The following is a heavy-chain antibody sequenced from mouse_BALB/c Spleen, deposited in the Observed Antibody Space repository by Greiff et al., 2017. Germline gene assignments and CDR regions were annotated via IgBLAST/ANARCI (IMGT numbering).Heavy chain of an antibody. CDR1: GYTFTSYW. V-gene: IGHV1-7*01. CDR2: INPSTGYT. J-gene: IGHJ3*01. CDR3: ARSEVRFAY. Sequence: QVQLKESGAELAKPGASVKMSCKASGYTFTSYWMHWVKQRPGQGLEWIGYINPSTGYTEYNQKFKDKATLTADKSSSTAYMQLSSLTSEDSAVYYCARSEVRFAYWGQGTLVTVSA. D-gene: IGHD2-14*01.